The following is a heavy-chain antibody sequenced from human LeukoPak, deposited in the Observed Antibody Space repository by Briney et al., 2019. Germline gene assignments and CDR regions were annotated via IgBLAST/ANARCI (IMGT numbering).Heavy chain of an antibody. D-gene: IGHD3-22*01. CDR2: MYHSGTT. CDR3: VRGYYYDSSGYWVRAFDI. J-gene: IGHJ3*02. Sequence: SETLSLTCAVSGGSISSGGYSWIWIRPPPGKGLVGIGYMYHSGTTHYTPSLKSRVTISVDRSKNQFSLKLSSVTAADTAVYYCVRGYYYDSSGYWVRAFDIWGQGTMVTVSS. CDR1: GGSISSGGYS. V-gene: IGHV4-30-2*01.